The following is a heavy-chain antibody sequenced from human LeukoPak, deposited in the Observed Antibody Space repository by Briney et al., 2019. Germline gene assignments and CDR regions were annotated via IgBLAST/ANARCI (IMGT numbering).Heavy chain of an antibody. D-gene: IGHD4-17*01. J-gene: IGHJ4*02. V-gene: IGHV4-31*03. CDR1: GGSISSGGYY. CDR2: IYYSGST. Sequence: SQTLSLTCTVSGGSISSGGYYWSWIRQHPGKGLEWIGYIYYSGSTYYNPSLKSRVTISVDTSKNQFSLKPSSVTAADTAVYYCAREGATVTTNRGFDYWGQGTLVTVSS. CDR3: AREGATVTTNRGFDY.